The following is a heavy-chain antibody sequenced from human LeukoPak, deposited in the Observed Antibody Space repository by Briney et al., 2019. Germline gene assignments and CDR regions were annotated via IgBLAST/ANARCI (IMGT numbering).Heavy chain of an antibody. CDR2: ISGDGHTT. V-gene: IGHV3-43*02. J-gene: IGHJ4*02. CDR3: LHFFDY. CDR1: GFTFDDYA. Sequence: PGGSLRLSCAASGFTFDDYAIHWGRQAPGRGLEWVSLISGDGHTTYYADSVKGRFTVSRDNSKDSLYLQMNSLRSEDTALYYGLHFFDYWGQGTLVTVSS.